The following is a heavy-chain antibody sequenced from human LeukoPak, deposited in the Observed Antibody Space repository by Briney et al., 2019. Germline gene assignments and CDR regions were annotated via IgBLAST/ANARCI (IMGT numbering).Heavy chain of an antibody. Sequence: ASVKVSCKASEYTFTSYYMHWVRQAPGQGLEWMGIINPSGGSTSYAQKFQGRVTMTRDTSTSTVYMELSSLRSEDTAVYYCAREYCSGGSCQVYDYWGQGTLVTVSS. J-gene: IGHJ4*02. V-gene: IGHV1-46*01. CDR3: AREYCSGGSCQVYDY. D-gene: IGHD2-15*01. CDR2: INPSGGST. CDR1: EYTFTSYY.